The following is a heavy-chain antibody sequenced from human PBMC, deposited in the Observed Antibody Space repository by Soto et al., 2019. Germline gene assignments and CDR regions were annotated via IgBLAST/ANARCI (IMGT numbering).Heavy chain of an antibody. Sequence: LRLSCAASGFSFNSYGMHWVRQAPGKGLEWVAFISFDGSNKYYAESVKGRFTISRDNSKNTLFLQINSLRAEDAAVYFCAKASATWYSSDWYYFDYWGQGTLVTVS. CDR3: AKASATWYSSDWYYFDY. CDR1: GFSFNSYG. J-gene: IGHJ4*02. CDR2: ISFDGSNK. V-gene: IGHV3-30*18. D-gene: IGHD6-19*01.